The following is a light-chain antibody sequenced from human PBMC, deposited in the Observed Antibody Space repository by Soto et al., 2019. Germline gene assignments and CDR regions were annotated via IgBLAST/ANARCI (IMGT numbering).Light chain of an antibody. CDR3: QQYCSSPMYT. CDR1: QSVSSSY. CDR2: GAS. Sequence: EIVLTQSPGTLSLSPGERATLSCRASQSVSSSYLAWYQQKPGQAPRLLIYGASSRATGIPDRFSGSWSGTDFSLTSSRLEAEDFAVYYCQQYCSSPMYTFGQGTKLEIK. J-gene: IGKJ2*01. V-gene: IGKV3-20*01.